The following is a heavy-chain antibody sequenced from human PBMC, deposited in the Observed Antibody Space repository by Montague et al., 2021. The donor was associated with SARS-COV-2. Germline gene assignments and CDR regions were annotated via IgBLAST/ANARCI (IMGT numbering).Heavy chain of an antibody. V-gene: IGHV4-34*01. CDR3: ARWDPQTLTLIGLRGKSATDY. Sequence: SETLSLTCAVYGGSFSGYYWTWIRQSPGKGLEWIAEINHSGTTNYNFNPSLRSRVTISVDTSKSQFSLKLSSVTVADTGVYYCARWDPQTLTLIGLRGKSATDYWGQGTLFTVSS. J-gene: IGHJ4*02. D-gene: IGHD4-23*01. CDR2: INHSGTT. CDR1: GGSFSGYY.